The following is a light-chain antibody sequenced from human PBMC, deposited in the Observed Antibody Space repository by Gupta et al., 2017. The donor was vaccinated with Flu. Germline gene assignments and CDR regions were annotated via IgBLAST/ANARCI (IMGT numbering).Light chain of an antibody. CDR3: CSYTNSRTHRVV. V-gene: IGLV2-14*01. CDR1: SSDVGVYNY. J-gene: IGLJ2*01. Sequence: QSALTQPASVSGSPGQSITISCTGTSSDVGVYNYVACYQQHPGKDPKLMIDVCRNRPSGVSNRFAFSNSRNNDSPTLTRRQAEDEAEDDCCSYTNSRTHRVVFGGGTKLTVL. CDR2: VCR.